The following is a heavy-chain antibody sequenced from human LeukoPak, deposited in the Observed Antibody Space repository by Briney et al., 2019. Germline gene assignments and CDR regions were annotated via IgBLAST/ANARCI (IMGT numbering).Heavy chain of an antibody. V-gene: IGHV3-49*03. Sequence: GGSLRLTCTASGFTFGDYAMSWIRQAPGKGLEWVGFIRSKAYGETADYAASVKGRFTISRDDSKAIAYLQMNSLKTEDTAVYHCTRDRGAYNLYDYWGQGTLVTVSS. J-gene: IGHJ4*02. CDR1: GFTFGDYA. CDR3: TRDRGAYNLYDY. CDR2: IRSKAYGETA. D-gene: IGHD1-1*01.